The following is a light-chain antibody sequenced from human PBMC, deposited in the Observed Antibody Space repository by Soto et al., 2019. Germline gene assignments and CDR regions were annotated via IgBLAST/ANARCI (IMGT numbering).Light chain of an antibody. CDR1: QGISSY. CDR2: AAS. CDR3: QQLLSYPIT. J-gene: IGKJ5*01. Sequence: DIQFTQSPSFLSASVGDRVTMTCRASQGISSYLAWYQQKPGKAPKLLIYAASTLQSGVPLRFSGSGSGTSFTLTISSLQPEDFATYYCQQLLSYPITFGQGTRLEI. V-gene: IGKV1-9*01.